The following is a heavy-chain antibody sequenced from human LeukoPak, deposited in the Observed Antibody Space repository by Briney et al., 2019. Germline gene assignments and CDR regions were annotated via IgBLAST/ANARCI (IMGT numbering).Heavy chain of an antibody. CDR3: ARDLRRTLPEESYYMDV. V-gene: IGHV4-4*07. D-gene: IGHD2-2*01. CDR1: GGSISSYY. J-gene: IGHJ6*03. Sequence: SETLSLTCTVSGGSISSYYWSWIRQPAGKGLEWIGRIYTSGSTNYNPSLKSRVTMSVDTSKNQFSLKLSSVTAADTAVYYCARDLRRTLPEESYYMDVWGKGTTVTISS. CDR2: IYTSGST.